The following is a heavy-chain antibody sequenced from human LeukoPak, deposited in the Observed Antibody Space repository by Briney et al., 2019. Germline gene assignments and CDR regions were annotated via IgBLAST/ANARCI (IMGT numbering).Heavy chain of an antibody. CDR1: GFTFSSYA. J-gene: IGHJ4*02. CDR2: ISGSGGST. CDR3: AKVKSRSIAARGGYFDY. V-gene: IGHV3-23*01. D-gene: IGHD6-6*01. Sequence: PGASLTLSCAASGFTFSSYAMSWVRQAPGKGLEWVSAISGSGGSTYYADSVKGRFTISRDNSKNTLYLQMNSLRAEDTAVYYCAKVKSRSIAARGGYFDYWGQGTLVTVSS.